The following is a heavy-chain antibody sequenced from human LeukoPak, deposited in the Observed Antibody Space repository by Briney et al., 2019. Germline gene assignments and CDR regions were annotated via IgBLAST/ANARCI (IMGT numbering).Heavy chain of an antibody. CDR2: ISSSSSYI. CDR3: ARDLYYDSSGYYFGY. V-gene: IGHV3-21*04. Sequence: PGGSLRLSCAASGFTFSSYSMNWVRQAPGKGLEWVSSISSSSSYIYYADSVKGRFTISRDNAKNSLYLQMNSLRAEDTAVYYCARDLYYDSSGYYFGYWGQGTLVTVSS. D-gene: IGHD3-22*01. CDR1: GFTFSSYS. J-gene: IGHJ4*02.